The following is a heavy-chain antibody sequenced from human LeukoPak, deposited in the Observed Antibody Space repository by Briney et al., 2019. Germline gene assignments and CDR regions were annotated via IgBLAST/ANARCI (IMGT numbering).Heavy chain of an antibody. CDR3: ARGYYYGSGSYYPDY. CDR1: GFTVSSNY. V-gene: IGHV3-53*01. CDR2: IYSGGST. Sequence: TGGSLRLSCAASGFTVSSNYMSWVRQAPGKGLEWVSVIYSGGSTYYADSVKGRFTISRDNSKNTLYLQMNSLRAEDTAVYYCARGYYYGSGSYYPDYWGQGTLVTVSS. J-gene: IGHJ4*02. D-gene: IGHD3-10*01.